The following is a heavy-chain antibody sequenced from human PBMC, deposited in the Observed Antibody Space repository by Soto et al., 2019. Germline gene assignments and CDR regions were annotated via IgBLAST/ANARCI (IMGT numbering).Heavy chain of an antibody. V-gene: IGHV3-23*01. CDR1: GFTVGSYS. J-gene: IGHJ4*02. D-gene: IGHD2-2*01. CDR2: ISDSGGST. Sequence: GGFLLLCCSSSGFTVGSYSLSLVRQPIGKGLEWVSGISDSGGSTYYADSVKGRFTISRDHPQNTVYLQMNTLRVEDTAVYYCAREDSIIIPAVSDFWGQGTLVTVSS. CDR3: AREDSIIIPAVSDF.